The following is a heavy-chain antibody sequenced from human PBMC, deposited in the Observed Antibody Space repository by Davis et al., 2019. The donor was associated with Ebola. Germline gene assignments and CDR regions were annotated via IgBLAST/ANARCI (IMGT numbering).Heavy chain of an antibody. Sequence: PSETLSLTCTVSGGSISSSSYYWGWIRQPPGKGLEWIGSIYYIGSTYYNPSLKSRVTISVDTSKNQFSLKLSSVTAADTAVYYCVAVAGTGGFDYWGQGTLVTVSS. J-gene: IGHJ4*02. CDR3: VAVAGTGGFDY. CDR2: IYYIGST. D-gene: IGHD6-19*01. CDR1: GGSISSSSYY. V-gene: IGHV4-39*07.